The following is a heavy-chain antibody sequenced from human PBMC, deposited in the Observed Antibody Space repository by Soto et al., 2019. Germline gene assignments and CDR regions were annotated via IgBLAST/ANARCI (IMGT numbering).Heavy chain of an antibody. D-gene: IGHD3-22*01. J-gene: IGHJ4*02. CDR3: ARGDDNSGYYYAFDS. CDR2: ISGSGRAI. V-gene: IGHV3-48*03. CDR1: GFTFSNYD. Sequence: PGWSLRLSCEASGFTFSNYDMNWVRQAPGKGLEWVSYISGSGRAIYYADSVKGRFTISRDSAKKSLFLQMNSLRAEDTALYYCARGDDNSGYYYAFDSWGKGT.